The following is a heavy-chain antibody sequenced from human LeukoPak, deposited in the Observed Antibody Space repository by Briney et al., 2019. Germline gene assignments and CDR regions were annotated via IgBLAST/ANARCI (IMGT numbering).Heavy chain of an antibody. Sequence: GASVKVSCKASGYTFTGYYINWVRQAPGQGLEWMGWMNPDSGGTDYAQKFQGRVTMTRDTSISTAYMELSRLRSDDTAVYYCAKGEPNGSGFRLVDYWGQGTLVTVSS. CDR2: MNPDSGGT. J-gene: IGHJ4*02. CDR3: AKGEPNGSGFRLVDY. D-gene: IGHD6-19*01. V-gene: IGHV1-2*02. CDR1: GYTFTGYY.